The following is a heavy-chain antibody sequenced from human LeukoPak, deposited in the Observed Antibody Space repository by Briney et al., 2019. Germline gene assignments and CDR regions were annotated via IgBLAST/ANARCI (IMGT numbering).Heavy chain of an antibody. J-gene: IGHJ1*01. Sequence: ASETLSLTCTVSYGSISDISYYWGWIRQPPGKGLEWIGSIYYSGRTYYNSSLKSRVTISVDTSKNQFSLKVTSVTAADTAVYYCAREGLGHSARYFQHWGQGTLVTVSS. CDR2: IYYSGRT. D-gene: IGHD5-18*01. CDR1: YGSISDISYY. V-gene: IGHV4-39*02. CDR3: AREGLGHSARYFQH.